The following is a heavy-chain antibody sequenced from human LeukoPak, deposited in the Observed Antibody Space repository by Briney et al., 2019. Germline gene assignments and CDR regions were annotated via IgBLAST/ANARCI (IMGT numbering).Heavy chain of an antibody. CDR3: ARVAGWSPIDY. V-gene: IGHV4-38-2*02. CDR2: IYHSGST. CDR1: GYSISSGYW. D-gene: IGHD2-15*01. J-gene: IGHJ4*02. Sequence: SETLSLTCSVSGYSISSGYWWGWIRQPPGKGLEWIGNIYHSGSTYFKSSLKSRVTMSVDTSKNQFSLKLNFVTAADTAVYYCARVAGWSPIDYWGQGNLVTVSS.